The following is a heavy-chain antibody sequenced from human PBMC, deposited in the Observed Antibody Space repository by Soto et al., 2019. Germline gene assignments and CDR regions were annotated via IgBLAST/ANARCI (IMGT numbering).Heavy chain of an antibody. V-gene: IGHV3-30-3*01. CDR1: GFTFSSYA. CDR2: ISYDGSNK. CDR3: ARDYYDFWSGMNGGYYYGMDV. D-gene: IGHD3-3*01. Sequence: PGGSLRLSCAASGFTFSSYAMHWVRQAPGKGLECVAVISYDGSNKYYADSVKGRFTISRDNSKNTLYLQMNSLRAEDTAVYYCARDYYDFWSGMNGGYYYGMDVWGQGTTVTVYS. J-gene: IGHJ6*02.